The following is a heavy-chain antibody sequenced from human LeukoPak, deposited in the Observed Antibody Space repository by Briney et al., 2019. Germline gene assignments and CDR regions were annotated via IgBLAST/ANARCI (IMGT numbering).Heavy chain of an antibody. CDR3: ARVGAYCTSTSCLDY. J-gene: IGHJ4*02. CDR1: GYTFTNYG. Sequence: ASVKVSCKASGYTFTNYGISWVRQAPGQGLEWMGWISAYNGNTNYAQKLQGRVTMTTDTSTSTAYMELRSLASDDTAVYYCARVGAYCTSTSCLDYWGQGTLVTVSS. CDR2: ISAYNGNT. D-gene: IGHD2-2*01. V-gene: IGHV1-18*01.